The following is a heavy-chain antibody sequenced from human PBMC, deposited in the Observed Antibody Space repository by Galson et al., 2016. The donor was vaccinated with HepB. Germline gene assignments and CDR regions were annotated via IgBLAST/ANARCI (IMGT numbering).Heavy chain of an antibody. J-gene: IGHJ5*02. Sequence: SLRLSCAASGFGVSSNYMTWVRQAPGKGLEWVSVIYVNGDTFYSDSVKGRFTISRDRSKNTLYLQMSSLRAEDTAVYYCVKGSQQLRRASGFDPWGQGTLVTVSS. D-gene: IGHD6-13*01. CDR3: VKGSQQLRRASGFDP. CDR2: IYVNGDT. CDR1: GFGVSSNY. V-gene: IGHV3-66*03.